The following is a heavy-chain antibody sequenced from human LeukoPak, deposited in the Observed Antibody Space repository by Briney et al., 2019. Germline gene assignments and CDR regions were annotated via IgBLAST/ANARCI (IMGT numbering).Heavy chain of an antibody. CDR2: ISSSGSSI. D-gene: IGHD2-15*01. V-gene: IGHV3-11*01. Sequence: GGSLRLSCAASGFTFSDYYMNWIRQAPEKGLEWVSYISSSGSSIYYADSVKGRFTISRDNAKNSLYLQMNSLRAEDTAVYYCAREYVSYCSGGTCYSGLDYWGQGTLVTVSS. CDR3: AREYVSYCSGGTCYSGLDY. CDR1: GFTFSDYY. J-gene: IGHJ4*02.